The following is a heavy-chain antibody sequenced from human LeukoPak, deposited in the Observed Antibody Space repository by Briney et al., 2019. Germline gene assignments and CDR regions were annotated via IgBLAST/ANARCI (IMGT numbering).Heavy chain of an antibody. V-gene: IGHV3-23*01. CDR1: GFTFSNFA. CDR2: LSGSGGTT. CDR3: AKVAALSN. J-gene: IGHJ4*02. Sequence: GGSLRLSCAASGFTFSNFAMNWVRQAPGKGLEWVSGLSGSGGTTYYADSVKGRFTISRDNSKNTLYLQMYSLRAEDTAVYYCAKVAALSNWGQGTLVTFSS. D-gene: IGHD6-13*01.